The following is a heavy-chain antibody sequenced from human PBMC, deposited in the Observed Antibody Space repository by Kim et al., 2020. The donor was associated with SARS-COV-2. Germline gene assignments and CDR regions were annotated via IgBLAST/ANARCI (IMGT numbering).Heavy chain of an antibody. V-gene: IGHV3-73*01. Sequence: SVKGRFIISRDDSKNTAYLQMNSLRTEDTAIYYCTGVPPFCHSWWDAFDIWGQGTMVTVSS. D-gene: IGHD6-13*01. J-gene: IGHJ3*02. CDR3: TGVPPFCHSWWDAFDI.